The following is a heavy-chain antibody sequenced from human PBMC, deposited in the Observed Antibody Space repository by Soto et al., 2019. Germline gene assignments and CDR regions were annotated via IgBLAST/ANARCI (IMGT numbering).Heavy chain of an antibody. CDR2: IYPGDSDT. CDR1: GFIFTVYW. V-gene: IGHV5-51*01. J-gene: IGHJ3*01. Sequence: GESLKISCQGSGFIFTVYWIAWVRQTPEKGLEWMGLIYPGDSDTRYSPSFQGQVTISADKSTTTAYLHWNSLKASDTALYYCARTSSVVTPEDAFDVWGQGTMVTVSS. CDR3: ARTSSVVTPEDAFDV. D-gene: IGHD2-21*02.